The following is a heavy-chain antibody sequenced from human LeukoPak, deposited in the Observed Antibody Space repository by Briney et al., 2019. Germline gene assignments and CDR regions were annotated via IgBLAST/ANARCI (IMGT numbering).Heavy chain of an antibody. CDR2: INTNTGNP. CDR3: ARLSYSSSWSDYYFDY. J-gene: IGHJ4*02. Sequence: ASVKVSCKASGYTFTSYAMNWVRQAPGQGLEWMGWINTNTGNPTYAQGFTGRFVFSLDTSVSTAYLQISSLKAEDTVVYYCARLSYSSSWSDYYFDYWGQGTLVTVSS. D-gene: IGHD6-13*01. CDR1: GYTFTSYA. V-gene: IGHV7-4-1*02.